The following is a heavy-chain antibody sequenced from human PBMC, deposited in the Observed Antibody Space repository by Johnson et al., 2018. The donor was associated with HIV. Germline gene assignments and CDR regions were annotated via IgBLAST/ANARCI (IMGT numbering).Heavy chain of an antibody. J-gene: IGHJ3*02. D-gene: IGHD6-13*01. CDR2: IRYDASNT. CDR1: GFTFSSYG. CDR3: AKDQIPAAASRAFDI. Sequence: QVQLVDSGGGLVQPGGSLRLSCAASGFTFSSYGMHWVRPAPGKGLQWVAFIRYDASNTYYADSGKGRFTIARDNSTTTLYLQMTSLRAEDTAVYYCAKDQIPAAASRAFDIWGQGTMVTVSS. V-gene: IGHV3-30*02.